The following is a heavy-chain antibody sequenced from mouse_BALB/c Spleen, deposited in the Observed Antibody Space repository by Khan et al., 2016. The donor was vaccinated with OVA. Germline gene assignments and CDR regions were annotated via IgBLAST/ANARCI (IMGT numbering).Heavy chain of an antibody. Sequence: QVQLKQSGPDLVAPSQSLSITCTVSGFSLTNYAIHWVRQPPGKGLEWLVVIWRGGRTTYNSALKSRLSISKDNSKSQVFLKINSLQTDDTAMYYCARHQFSLSIDSWGQGISVTVSS. CDR1: GFSLTNYA. CDR2: IWRGGRT. J-gene: IGHJ4*01. V-gene: IGHV2-6-2*01. CDR3: ARHQFSLSIDS.